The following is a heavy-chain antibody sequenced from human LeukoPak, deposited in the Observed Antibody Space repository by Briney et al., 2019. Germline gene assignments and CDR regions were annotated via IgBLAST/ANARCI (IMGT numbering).Heavy chain of an antibody. D-gene: IGHD6-13*01. J-gene: IGHJ4*02. CDR1: GFTFSSYA. CDR2: ISGSVGDT. Sequence: GGSLRLSCAASGFTFSSYAMNWVRQAPGKGLEWVSVISGSVGDTYYTDSVKGRFTISRDNSKNTLYVQMKSLRAEDTAVYYCAKDFTAAPGNVFHFDYWGQGTLVTVSS. CDR3: AKDFTAAPGNVFHFDY. V-gene: IGHV3-23*01.